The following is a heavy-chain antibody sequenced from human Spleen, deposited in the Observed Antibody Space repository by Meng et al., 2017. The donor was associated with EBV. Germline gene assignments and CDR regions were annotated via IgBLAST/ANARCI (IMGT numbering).Heavy chain of an antibody. V-gene: IGHV2-5*02. Sequence: QIALNESGPTGVKPTHTLTFTCNFSGISLSTSEVSVGWICQPPGKALEWLARIYWDDDKRYRPSLKNRLTITKDTSKNQVVLIMSDMDPVDTATYYCASSTENSGHWKYWGQGTLVTVSS. CDR2: IYWDDDK. CDR3: ASSTENSGHWKY. CDR1: GISLSTSEVS. D-gene: IGHD3-22*01. J-gene: IGHJ4*02.